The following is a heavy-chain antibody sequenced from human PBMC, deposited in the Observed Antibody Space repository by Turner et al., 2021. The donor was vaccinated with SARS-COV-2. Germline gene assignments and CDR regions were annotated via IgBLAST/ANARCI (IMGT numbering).Heavy chain of an antibody. CDR1: GASINSYY. CDR2: IYYRAST. CDR3: ARELSNNWFDP. V-gene: IGHV4-59*01. J-gene: IGHJ5*02. Sequence: QVLLQGSGPGLVKPSETLSVTCTVSGASINSYYCAWIRQPTGKRLEWIGYIYYRASTNYNPSLKSRVTISVDTSKNQFSLKLTSVTAADTAVYYCARELSNNWFDPWGQGTLVTVSS.